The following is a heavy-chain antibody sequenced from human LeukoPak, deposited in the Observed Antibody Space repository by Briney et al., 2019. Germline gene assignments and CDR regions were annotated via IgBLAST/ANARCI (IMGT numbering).Heavy chain of an antibody. Sequence: SETLSLTCTVSGASINNYYWSWIRQSPEKGLEWIGYISHSGSTHYNPSLKSRITISVDTSKIHFSLNLTSVAAADTAVYYCARDGYSGNDGLWGQGTLVTVSS. CDR1: GASINNYY. J-gene: IGHJ4*02. CDR2: ISHSGST. D-gene: IGHD5-12*01. V-gene: IGHV4-59*01. CDR3: ARDGYSGNDGL.